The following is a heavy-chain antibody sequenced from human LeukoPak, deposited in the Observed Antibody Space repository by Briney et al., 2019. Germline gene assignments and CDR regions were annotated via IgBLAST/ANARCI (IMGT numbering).Heavy chain of an antibody. CDR2: INHSGST. Sequence: SETLSLTCAVYGGSFSGYYWSWIRQPPGKGLEWIGEINHSGSTNYNPSLRSRVTISVDTSNNQFSLKLSSVTAADTAVYYCARGRSQYYYDSSGYYFDYWGQGTLVTVSS. D-gene: IGHD3-22*01. V-gene: IGHV4-34*01. CDR3: ARGRSQYYYDSSGYYFDY. J-gene: IGHJ4*02. CDR1: GGSFSGYY.